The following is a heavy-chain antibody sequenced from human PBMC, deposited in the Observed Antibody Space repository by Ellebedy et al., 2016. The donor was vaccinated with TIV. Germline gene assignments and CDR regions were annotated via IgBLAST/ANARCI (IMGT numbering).Heavy chain of an antibody. Sequence: GESLKISXAASGFTFSSYAMSWVRQAPGKGLEWVSAISGSGGSTYYADSVKGRFTISRDNSKNTLYLQMNSLRAEDTAVYYCAKRYCSSTSCPYWGQGTLVTVSS. D-gene: IGHD2-2*01. J-gene: IGHJ4*02. CDR1: GFTFSSYA. CDR3: AKRYCSSTSCPY. V-gene: IGHV3-23*01. CDR2: ISGSGGST.